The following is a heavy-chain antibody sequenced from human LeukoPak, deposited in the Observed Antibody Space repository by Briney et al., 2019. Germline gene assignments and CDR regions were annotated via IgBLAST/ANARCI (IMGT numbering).Heavy chain of an antibody. CDR3: ARGTVAGTGMLGY. CDR2: INAGNGNT. CDR1: GYTFTSYA. V-gene: IGHV1-3*01. Sequence: ASAKVSCKASGYTFTSYAMHWVRQAPGQRLEWMGWINAGNGNTKYSQKFQGRVTITRDTSASTAYMELSSLRSEDTAVYYCARGTVAGTGMLGYWGQGTLVTVSS. D-gene: IGHD6-19*01. J-gene: IGHJ4*02.